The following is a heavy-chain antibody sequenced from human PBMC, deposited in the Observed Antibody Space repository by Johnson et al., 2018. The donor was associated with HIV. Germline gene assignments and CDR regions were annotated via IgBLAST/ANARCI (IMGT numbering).Heavy chain of an antibody. CDR3: ARVPEGDDDAFDI. CDR2: IYSGGST. J-gene: IGHJ3*02. CDR1: GFTVSSNY. V-gene: IGHV3-53*01. Sequence: VQLLESGGGLIQPGGSLRLSCAASGFTVSSNYMSWVRQAPGKGLEWVSVIYSGGSTYYADSVKGRFTISRDNSKNTLYLQMNSLRAEDTAVYYCARVPEGDDDAFDIWGQGTMVTVSS. D-gene: IGHD2-21*01.